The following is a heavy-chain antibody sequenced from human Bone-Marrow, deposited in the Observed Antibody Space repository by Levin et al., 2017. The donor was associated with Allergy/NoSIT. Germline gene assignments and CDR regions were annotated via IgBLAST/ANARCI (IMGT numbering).Heavy chain of an antibody. J-gene: IGHJ4*02. Sequence: GESLKISCEASGYNFIDNYIHWVRQTPGEGLEWMGRMNPRTGSTNYSGKFRGRVSMTRETAARTAYLDLSGLTSDDTAVYYCARGDYEYGDVWGQGSLVIVSA. V-gene: IGHV1-2*06. CDR1: GYNFIDNY. CDR3: ARGDYEYGDV. D-gene: IGHD4-17*01. CDR2: MNPRTGST.